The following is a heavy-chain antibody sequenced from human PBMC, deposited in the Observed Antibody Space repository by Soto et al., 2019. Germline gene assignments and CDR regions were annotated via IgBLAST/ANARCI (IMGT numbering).Heavy chain of an antibody. D-gene: IGHD1-26*01. Sequence: EASVKVSCRASGYTVTSYGISWVRQAPGQGLEWMGWISAYNGNTNYAQKLQGRVTMTTDTSTSTAYMELRSLRSDDTAVYYCARDSRGIVGATYDYWGQGTLVTVSS. CDR3: ARDSRGIVGATYDY. CDR1: GYTVTSYG. J-gene: IGHJ4*02. CDR2: ISAYNGNT. V-gene: IGHV1-18*04.